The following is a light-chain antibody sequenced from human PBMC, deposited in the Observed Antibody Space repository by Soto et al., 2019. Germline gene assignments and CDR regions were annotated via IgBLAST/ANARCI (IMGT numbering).Light chain of an antibody. Sequence: DIVMTQSPDSLAVSLGERATINCKSSQSVLYSSNNKNYVAWYQQRPGQPPKLLIYWTSIRESGVPDRFSGSWFGTDFTLTISSLQAEDVAVYFCQQYYSPPLTFGGGTKVEIK. V-gene: IGKV4-1*01. CDR2: WTS. CDR1: QSVLYSSNNKNY. CDR3: QQYYSPPLT. J-gene: IGKJ4*01.